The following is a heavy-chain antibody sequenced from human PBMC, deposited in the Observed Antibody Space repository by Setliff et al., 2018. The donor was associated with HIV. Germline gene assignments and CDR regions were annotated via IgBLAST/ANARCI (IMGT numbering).Heavy chain of an antibody. Sequence: SETLSLTCAVYGGSFSGYYWSWIRQPPGKGLGWIGEINHSGGTNYNPSLKSRVTISVDTSKNQFSLKLSSVTAADTAVYYCANGDYVYDCFDPWGQGTLVTVSS. CDR2: INHSGGT. J-gene: IGHJ5*02. CDR1: GGSFSGYY. V-gene: IGHV4-34*01. CDR3: ANGDYVYDCFDP. D-gene: IGHD4-17*01.